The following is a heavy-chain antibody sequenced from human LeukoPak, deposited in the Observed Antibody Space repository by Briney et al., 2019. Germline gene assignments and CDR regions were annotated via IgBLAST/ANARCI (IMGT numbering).Heavy chain of an antibody. CDR3: AIAGRLAASGRGRHFDL. CDR2: ISSSGGTM. V-gene: IGHV3-48*03. CDR1: GFTLSSYE. Sequence: GGSLRLSCAASGFTLSSYEMNWVRQAPARGLEWLSYISSSGGTMYYAASVRGRFTISRDNAKNSLYLRMSSLRVEDTAVYYGAIAGRLAASGRGRHFDLWGRGTLVTVSS. J-gene: IGHJ2*01. D-gene: IGHD6-13*01.